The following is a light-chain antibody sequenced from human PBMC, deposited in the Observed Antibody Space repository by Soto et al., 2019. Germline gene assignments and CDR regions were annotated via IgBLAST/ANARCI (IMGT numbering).Light chain of an antibody. CDR2: EVS. Sequence: QSVLTQPASVSGSPGQSIPISCTGTSSDVGSYNLVSWYQQHPGKAPKLMIYEVSKRPSGVSNRFSGSKSGNTASLTISGLQAEDEADYYCCSYAGSSGYVFGTGTKVTVL. J-gene: IGLJ1*01. V-gene: IGLV2-23*02. CDR3: CSYAGSSGYV. CDR1: SSDVGSYNL.